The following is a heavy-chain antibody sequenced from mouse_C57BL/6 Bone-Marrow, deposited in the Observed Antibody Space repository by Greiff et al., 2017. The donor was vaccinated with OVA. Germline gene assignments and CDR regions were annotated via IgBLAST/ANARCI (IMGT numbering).Heavy chain of an antibody. CDR1: GYTFTSYG. D-gene: IGHD1-1*01. Sequence: QVQLQQSGAELARPGASVKLSCKASGYTFTSYGISWVKQRTGQGLEWIGEIYPRSGNTYYNEKFKGKATLTADKSSSTAYMELRSLTSEDSAVYFCASSFITTVVATDFDVWGTGTTVTVSS. CDR3: ASSFITTVVATDFDV. J-gene: IGHJ1*03. CDR2: IYPRSGNT. V-gene: IGHV1-81*01.